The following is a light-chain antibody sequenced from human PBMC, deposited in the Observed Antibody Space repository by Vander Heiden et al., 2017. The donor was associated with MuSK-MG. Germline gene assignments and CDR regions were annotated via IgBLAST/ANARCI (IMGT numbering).Light chain of an antibody. CDR3: SEWHDSLSGGV. Sequence: QSVLTQPPSASGTPGQRVTISCSGSSSTIGSNPVNWYQQLPGAAPKLLINSNTLRPSGVPDRFSGSTSGTSASLAISGLQPEDEAEYYCSEWHDSLSGGVFGGGTKLTVL. V-gene: IGLV1-44*01. J-gene: IGLJ3*02. CDR2: SNT. CDR1: SSTIGSNP.